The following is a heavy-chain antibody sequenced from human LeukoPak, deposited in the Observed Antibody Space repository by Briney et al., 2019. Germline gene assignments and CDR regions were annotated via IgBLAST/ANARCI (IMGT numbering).Heavy chain of an antibody. D-gene: IGHD1-26*01. CDR3: AGSGSYGHFDY. V-gene: IGHV3-30*03. CDR2: ISYDGSNK. CDR1: GFTFSSYG. J-gene: IGHJ4*02. Sequence: PGGSLRLSCAASGFTFSSYGMHWVRQAPGKGLEWVAVISYDGSNKYYADSVKGRFTISRDNSKNTLYLQMNSLRAEDTAVYYCAGSGSYGHFDYWGQGTLVTVSS.